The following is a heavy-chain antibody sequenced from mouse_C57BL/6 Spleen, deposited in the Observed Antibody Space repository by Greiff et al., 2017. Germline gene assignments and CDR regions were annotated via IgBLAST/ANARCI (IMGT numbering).Heavy chain of an antibody. J-gene: IGHJ4*01. CDR2: LNPNYGTT. CDR3: ARDYGSSYGYYAMDY. D-gene: IGHD1-1*01. V-gene: IGHV1-39*01. CDR1: GYSFTDYN. Sequence: VQLKQSGPELVKPGASVKISCKASGYSFTDYNMNWVKQSNGTSLEWIGVLNPNYGTTSYNQKFKGKATLTVDQSSSTAYMQLNSLTSEDSAVYYCARDYGSSYGYYAMDYWGQGTSVTVSS.